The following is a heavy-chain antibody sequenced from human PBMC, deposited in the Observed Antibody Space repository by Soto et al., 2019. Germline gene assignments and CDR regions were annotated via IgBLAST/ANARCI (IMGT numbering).Heavy chain of an antibody. D-gene: IGHD1-1*01. Sequence: PSETLSLTCTVSGGSISSYYWSWIRQPPGKGLEWIGYIYYSGSTYYNPSLKSRVTISVDTSKNQFSLKLSSVTAADTAVYYCARRIGTTDPYFDYWGQGTQVTVSS. V-gene: IGHV4-59*04. CDR3: ARRIGTTDPYFDY. J-gene: IGHJ4*02. CDR1: GGSISSYY. CDR2: IYYSGST.